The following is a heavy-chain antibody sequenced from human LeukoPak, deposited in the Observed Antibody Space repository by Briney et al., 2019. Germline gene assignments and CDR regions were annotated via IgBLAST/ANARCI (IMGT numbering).Heavy chain of an antibody. Sequence: GGSLRLSCAASGFTFTNYGMHWVRQAPGKGLEWVSSISSSSSYIYYADSVKGRFTISRDNAKNSLYLQMNSLRAEDTAVYYCAREQIAAAGTSFDYWGQGTLVTVSS. CDR3: AREQIAAAGTSFDY. D-gene: IGHD6-13*01. V-gene: IGHV3-21*01. CDR1: GFTFTNYG. J-gene: IGHJ4*02. CDR2: ISSSSSYI.